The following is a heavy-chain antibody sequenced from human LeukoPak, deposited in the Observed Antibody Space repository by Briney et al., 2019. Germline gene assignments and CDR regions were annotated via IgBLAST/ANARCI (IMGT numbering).Heavy chain of an antibody. CDR1: GGSISSGGYY. J-gene: IGHJ5*02. CDR2: IYYSGST. Sequence: PSQTLSLTCTVSGGSISSGGYYWSWIRQHPGKGLEWIGYIYYSGSTYYNPPPKSRVTISVDTSKNQFSLKLSSVTAADTAVYYCARLLVVVPAATRGPLGWFDPWGQGTLVTVSS. CDR3: ARLLVVVPAATRGPLGWFDP. D-gene: IGHD2-2*01. V-gene: IGHV4-31*03.